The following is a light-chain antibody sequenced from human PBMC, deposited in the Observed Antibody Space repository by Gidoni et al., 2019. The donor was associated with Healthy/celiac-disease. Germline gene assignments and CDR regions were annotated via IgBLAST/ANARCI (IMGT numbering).Light chain of an antibody. CDR2: DVS. Sequence: QSALTQPPAGSGAPRQSITISCTGTSSDVGGYNYVSLYQQHPGKAPKLMIYDVSNRPSGVSNRFSGSKSGNTASLTISGLQAEDEADYYCSSYTSSSTLVFGTGTKVTVL. V-gene: IGLV2-14*01. CDR3: SSYTSSSTLV. J-gene: IGLJ1*01. CDR1: SSDVGGYNY.